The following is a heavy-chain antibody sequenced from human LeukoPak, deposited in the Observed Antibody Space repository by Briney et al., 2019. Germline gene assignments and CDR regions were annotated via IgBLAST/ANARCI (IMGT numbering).Heavy chain of an antibody. V-gene: IGHV3-23*01. D-gene: IGHD6-6*01. CDR2: ISGSGGST. Sequence: PGGSLRLSCAASGFTFSSYAMSWVRRAPGKGLEWVSAISGSGGSTYYADSVKGRFTISRDNSKNTLYLQMNSLRVEDTAVYYCAKVIGGSSAYDALDIWGQGTMVTVSS. CDR3: AKVIGGSSAYDALDI. J-gene: IGHJ3*02. CDR1: GFTFSSYA.